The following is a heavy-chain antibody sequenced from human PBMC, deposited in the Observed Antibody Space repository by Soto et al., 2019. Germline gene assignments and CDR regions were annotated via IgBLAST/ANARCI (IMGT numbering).Heavy chain of an antibody. V-gene: IGHV4-59*01. Sequence: QVQLQESGPGLVKPSETLSLTCAVSGGSITGYYWSWIRQPPGKGLEWIGYIYYSGSTNYDPSLKSRVTISVDPSKNQFSLKLSSVTAADTAEYYCARATWSYGDYLGFDYWGQGTVVTVSS. CDR2: IYYSGST. D-gene: IGHD4-17*01. CDR1: GGSITGYY. J-gene: IGHJ4*02. CDR3: ARATWSYGDYLGFDY.